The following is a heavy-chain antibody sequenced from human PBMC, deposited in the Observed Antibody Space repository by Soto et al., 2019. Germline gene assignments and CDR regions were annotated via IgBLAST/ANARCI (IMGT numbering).Heavy chain of an antibody. CDR1: GFTFGDYW. CDR3: ATAEVDY. J-gene: IGHJ4*02. Sequence: GGSLRLSCAASGFTFGDYWMHWVRQPPGKGPEWVSRMTGDGRTTQYADSVKGRFTASRDNAKSTLYLQMNSLRAEDTAVYYCATAEVDYWGPGTLVTVSS. CDR2: MTGDGRTT. V-gene: IGHV3-74*03.